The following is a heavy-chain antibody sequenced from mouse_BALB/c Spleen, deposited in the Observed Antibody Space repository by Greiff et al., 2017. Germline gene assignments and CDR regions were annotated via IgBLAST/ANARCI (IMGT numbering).Heavy chain of an antibody. Sequence: EVKLQESGPGLVKPSQSLSLTCTVTGYSITSDYAWNWIRQFPGNKLEWMGYISYSGSTSYNPSLKSRISITRDTSKNQFFLQLNSVTTEDTATYYCARYLVNYAMDYWGQGTSVTVSS. CDR1: GYSITSDYA. CDR2: ISYSGST. D-gene: IGHD2-10*02. V-gene: IGHV3-2*02. CDR3: ARYLVNYAMDY. J-gene: IGHJ4*01.